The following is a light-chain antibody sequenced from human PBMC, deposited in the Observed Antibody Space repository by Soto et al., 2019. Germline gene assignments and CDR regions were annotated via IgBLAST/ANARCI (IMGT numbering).Light chain of an antibody. Sequence: QSVLTQPPSVSGSPGQSVTISCTGTSSDIGGYNYVSWYQQLPGKAPKLIIYDVSKRPSGVPDRFSGSNSGNTASLTISGLQADDEADYYCCSYAATTHVFGTGTKVTVL. CDR1: SSDIGGYNY. J-gene: IGLJ1*01. CDR3: CSYAATTHV. V-gene: IGLV2-11*01. CDR2: DVS.